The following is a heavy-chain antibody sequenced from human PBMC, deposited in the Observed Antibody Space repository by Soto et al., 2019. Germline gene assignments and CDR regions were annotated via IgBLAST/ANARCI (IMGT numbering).Heavy chain of an antibody. Sequence: QLQLQESGPGLVKPSETLSLTCTVSGDSISSSSYSWGWIRQPPGKGLEWIGNLYYGGNTYYNPSLKSRVTISVDTSKNQFSLNLSSVTAADTAVYYCARRSYYDSGAYYHHFDYWGRGTLVTVSS. D-gene: IGHD3-22*01. CDR1: GDSISSSSYS. V-gene: IGHV4-39*01. CDR2: LYYGGNT. J-gene: IGHJ4*02. CDR3: ARRSYYDSGAYYHHFDY.